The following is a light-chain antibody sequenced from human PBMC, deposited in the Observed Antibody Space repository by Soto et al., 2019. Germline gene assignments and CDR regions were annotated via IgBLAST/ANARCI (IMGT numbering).Light chain of an antibody. CDR2: AAS. J-gene: IGKJ1*01. CDR3: QQRYSTMWT. V-gene: IGKV1-39*01. Sequence: DIQMTQSPSSLSASVGDRVTITCRASQSISSYLNWYQQKPGKAPKLLIYAASSLQSGVPSRFSGSGSGTDFTLTISSLQPEDFATYYCQQRYSTMWTFGQGTNVEIK. CDR1: QSISSY.